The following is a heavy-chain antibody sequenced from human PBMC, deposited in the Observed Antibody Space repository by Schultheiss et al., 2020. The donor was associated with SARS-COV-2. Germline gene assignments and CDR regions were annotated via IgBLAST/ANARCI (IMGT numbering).Heavy chain of an antibody. Sequence: SGPTLVKPTQTLTLTCTFSGFSLSTSGVGVGWIRQPPGKALEWLALIYWDDDKRYSSSLKSRLTITKDTSKNQVVLTMTNMDPVDTATYYCAHSHYDFWSGYYTSAFDIWGQGTMVTVSS. D-gene: IGHD3-3*01. J-gene: IGHJ3*02. CDR1: GFSLSTSGVG. V-gene: IGHV2-5*02. CDR2: IYWDDDK. CDR3: AHSHYDFWSGYYTSAFDI.